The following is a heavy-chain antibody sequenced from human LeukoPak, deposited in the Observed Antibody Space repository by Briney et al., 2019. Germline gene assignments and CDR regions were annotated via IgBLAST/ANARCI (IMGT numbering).Heavy chain of an antibody. CDR3: ARTTEYSSSSFDY. Sequence: ASVKVSCKASGGTFSSYAISWVRQAPGQGLEWMGGIIPIFGTANYAQKFQGRVTITTDESTSTAYMELSSLRSEDTAVYYCARTTEYSSSSFDYWGQGTLVTVSS. CDR1: GGTFSSYA. D-gene: IGHD6-6*01. V-gene: IGHV1-69*05. CDR2: IIPIFGTA. J-gene: IGHJ4*02.